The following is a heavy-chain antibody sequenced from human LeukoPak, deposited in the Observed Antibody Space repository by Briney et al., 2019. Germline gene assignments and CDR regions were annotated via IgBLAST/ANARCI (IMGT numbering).Heavy chain of an antibody. CDR1: GGSISTYY. CDR2: IYHSGST. V-gene: IGHV4-4*02. D-gene: IGHD3-3*01. Sequence: PSETLSLTCTVSGGSISTYYWSWVRQPPGKGLEWIGEIYHSGSTNYNPSLKSRVTISVDKSKNQFSLKLSSVTAADTAVYYCARAVYDSFDYWGQGTLVTVSS. J-gene: IGHJ4*02. CDR3: ARAVYDSFDY.